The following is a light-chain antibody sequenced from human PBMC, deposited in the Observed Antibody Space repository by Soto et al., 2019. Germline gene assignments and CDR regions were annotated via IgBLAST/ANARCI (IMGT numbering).Light chain of an antibody. V-gene: IGLV2-23*01. CDR1: SGDIGTYNL. Sequence: QSVLTQPASVSGSPGQSITISCTGTSGDIGTYNLVSWYQQYPGRAPKLIIFEGNKRPSGVSSRFSASKSGYTASLAISGLQAEDEADYHCCSYAGRSTVICGGGTKVTVL. CDR2: EGN. CDR3: CSYAGRSTVI. J-gene: IGLJ2*01.